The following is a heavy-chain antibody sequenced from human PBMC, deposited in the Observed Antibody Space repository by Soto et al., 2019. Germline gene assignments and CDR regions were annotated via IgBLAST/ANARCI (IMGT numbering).Heavy chain of an antibody. CDR2: IWYDGSNK. CDR3: ARERTPDTAMVDYYYYGMDV. J-gene: IGHJ6*02. CDR1: GFTFSSYG. D-gene: IGHD5-18*01. V-gene: IGHV3-33*01. Sequence: QVQLVESGGGVVQPGRSLRLSCAASGFTFSSYGMHWVRQAPGKGLERVAVIWYDGSNKYYADSVKGRFTISRDNSKNTLYLQMNSLRAEDTAVYYCARERTPDTAMVDYYYYGMDVWGQGTTVTVSS.